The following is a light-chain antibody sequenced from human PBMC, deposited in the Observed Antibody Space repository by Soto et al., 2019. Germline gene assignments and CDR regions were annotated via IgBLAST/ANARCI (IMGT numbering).Light chain of an antibody. J-gene: IGLJ1*01. CDR3: QSYDSSLSGYV. CDR2: GNT. CDR1: SSNIGAGYD. Sequence: QAVVTQPPSVSGAPGQRVTMSCTGRSSNIGAGYDVHWYQQLPGTAPKLLISGNTNRPSGVPDRFSGSKSGTSASLAITGLQAEDDADYYCQSYDSSLSGYVFGTGTKVTVL. V-gene: IGLV1-40*01.